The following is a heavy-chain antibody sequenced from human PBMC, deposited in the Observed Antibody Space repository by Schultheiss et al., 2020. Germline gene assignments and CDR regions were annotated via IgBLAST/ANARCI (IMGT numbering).Heavy chain of an antibody. J-gene: IGHJ5*02. D-gene: IGHD2-15*01. Sequence: SETLSLTCAVYGGSFSGYYWSWIRQPPGKGLEWIGEINHSGSTNYNPSLKSRVTISVDTSKNQFSLKLSSVTAADTAVYYCARVCGYGCSGGSRNWFDPWGQGTLVTVSS. V-gene: IGHV4-34*01. CDR1: GGSFSGYY. CDR3: ARVCGYGCSGGSRNWFDP. CDR2: INHSGST.